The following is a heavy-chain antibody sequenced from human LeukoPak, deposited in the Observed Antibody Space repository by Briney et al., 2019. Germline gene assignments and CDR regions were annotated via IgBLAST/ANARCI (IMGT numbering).Heavy chain of an antibody. CDR1: GFTFSSYA. V-gene: IGHV3-23*01. Sequence: QTGGSLRLSCGASGFTFSSYAVSGARQARGKGLEGVSAIRCSSASQYYTDSVKGRFTSHRDNSKNTLYLQMNSLRAEDTAVYYCAKDWLQYYDSSGYTFDYWGQGTLVTVSS. CDR2: IRCSSASQ. J-gene: IGHJ4*02. CDR3: AKDWLQYYDSSGYTFDY. D-gene: IGHD3-22*01.